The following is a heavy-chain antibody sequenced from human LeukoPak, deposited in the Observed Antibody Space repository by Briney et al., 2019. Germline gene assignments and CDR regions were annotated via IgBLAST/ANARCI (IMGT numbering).Heavy chain of an antibody. CDR2: INPNSGGT. CDR3: ARDLWFGELSFDY. D-gene: IGHD3-10*01. CDR1: GYTFTCYD. J-gene: IGHJ4*02. V-gene: IGHV1-2*02. Sequence: ASVKVSCKAAGYTFTCYDIHWGRQAPGQGGEGMGGINPNSGGTNYAQKLQGRVTMTTDTSISTAYMELSRLRSDDTAVYYCARDLWFGELSFDYWGQGTLVTASS.